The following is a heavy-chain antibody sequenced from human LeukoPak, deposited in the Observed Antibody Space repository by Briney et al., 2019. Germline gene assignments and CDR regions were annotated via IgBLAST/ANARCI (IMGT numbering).Heavy chain of an antibody. D-gene: IGHD3-10*01. CDR2: INHSGST. Sequence: SETLSLTCAVYGGSFSGHYWTWIRQPPGKGLEWIGEINHSGSTTYNPSLNSRVTISVDTSKNQFSLRLSSVAAADTAVYYCARPRYGSGSLDSWGQGTLVTVSS. CDR1: GGSFSGHY. V-gene: IGHV4-34*01. J-gene: IGHJ4*02. CDR3: ARPRYGSGSLDS.